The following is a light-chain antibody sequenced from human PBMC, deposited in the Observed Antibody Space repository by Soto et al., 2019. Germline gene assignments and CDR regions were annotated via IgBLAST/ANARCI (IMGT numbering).Light chain of an antibody. Sequence: QSVLTQPPSVSGAPGQRVTISCTGRKSNIGAGFAVHWYQHIPGAAPRLLIYDNTDRPSGVPDRFSAPTSGTSASLTINGLQAEDGGDYYCQSYDSRLTGSYVFGTGTKVTVL. J-gene: IGLJ1*01. V-gene: IGLV1-40*01. CDR1: KSNIGAGFA. CDR3: QSYDSRLTGSYV. CDR2: DNT.